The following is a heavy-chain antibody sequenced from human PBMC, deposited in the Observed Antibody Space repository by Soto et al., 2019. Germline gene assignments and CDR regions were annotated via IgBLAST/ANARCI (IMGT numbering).Heavy chain of an antibody. J-gene: IGHJ6*03. CDR1: GGSISSSSYY. Sequence: QLQLQESGPGLVKPSETLSLTCTVSGGSISSSSYYWGWIRQPPGKGLEWIGSIYYSGSTYYNPSLQSRVTISVDTSKNQFSLKLSSVTAADTAVYYCKGYYCGSGSSLLYYYYMDVWGKGTTVTVSS. CDR3: KGYYCGSGSSLLYYYYMDV. V-gene: IGHV4-39*01. CDR2: IYYSGST. D-gene: IGHD3-10*01.